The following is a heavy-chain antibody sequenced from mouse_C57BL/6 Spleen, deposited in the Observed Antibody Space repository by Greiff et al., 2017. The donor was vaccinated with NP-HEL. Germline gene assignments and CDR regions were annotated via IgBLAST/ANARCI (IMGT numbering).Heavy chain of an antibody. J-gene: IGHJ2*01. Sequence: QVQLQQPGAELVRPGSSVKLSCKASGYTFTSYWMHWVKQRPIQGLEWIGNIDPSDSETHYNQKFKDKATLTVDKSSSTAYMQLSSLTSEDSAVYYCARDYYSNYLDYWGQGTTLTVSS. V-gene: IGHV1-52*01. CDR3: ARDYYSNYLDY. CDR2: IDPSDSET. D-gene: IGHD2-5*01. CDR1: GYTFTSYW.